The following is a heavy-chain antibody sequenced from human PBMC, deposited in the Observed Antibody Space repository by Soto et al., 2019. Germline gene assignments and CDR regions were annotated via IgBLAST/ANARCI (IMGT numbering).Heavy chain of an antibody. D-gene: IGHD1-26*01. V-gene: IGHV4-31*03. CDR2: IYYSGST. J-gene: IGHJ4*02. Sequence: QVQLQESGPGLVKPSQTLSLTCSVSGDSISSGGYYWSWIRQHPGKGLEWIGYIYYSGSTFYNPSLKRRVTISVDTSKNQFPLNLSSVTAADTAVYYCAGGPGSGGRDWGQGTLVTVSS. CDR1: GDSISSGGYY. CDR3: AGGPGSGGRD.